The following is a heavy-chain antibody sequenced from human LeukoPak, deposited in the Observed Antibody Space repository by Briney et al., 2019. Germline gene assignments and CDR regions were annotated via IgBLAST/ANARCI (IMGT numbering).Heavy chain of an antibody. V-gene: IGHV3-23*01. CDR1: GFTFSSYA. D-gene: IGHD6-19*01. CDR3: ARTGIAVAGSFDY. Sequence: GSLRLSCAASGFTFSSYAMSWVRQAPGRGLEWVSAISGSGGSTYYADSVKGRFTISRDNSKNTLYLQMNSLRADDTAVYYCARTGIAVAGSFDYWGQGTLVTVSS. CDR2: ISGSGGST. J-gene: IGHJ4*02.